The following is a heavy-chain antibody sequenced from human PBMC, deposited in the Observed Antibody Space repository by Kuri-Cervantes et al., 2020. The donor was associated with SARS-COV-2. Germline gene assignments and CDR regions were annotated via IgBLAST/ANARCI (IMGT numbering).Heavy chain of an antibody. CDR2: ISGSGGST. Sequence: GGSLRLSCAASGFTFSSYSMNWVRQAPGKGLEWVSAISGSGGSTYYADSVKGRFTISRDNSKNTLYLQMNSLRAEDTAVYYCAKDEGISSVGDYYDFWSGYYGADFQHWGQGTLVTVSS. J-gene: IGHJ1*01. CDR3: AKDEGISSVGDYYDFWSGYYGADFQH. CDR1: GFTFSSYS. D-gene: IGHD3-3*01. V-gene: IGHV3-23*01.